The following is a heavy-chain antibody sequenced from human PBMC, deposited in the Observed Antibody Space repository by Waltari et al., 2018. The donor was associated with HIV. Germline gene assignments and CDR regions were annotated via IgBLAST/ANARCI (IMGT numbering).Heavy chain of an antibody. CDR3: TTSAIGNIFDN. CDR1: GLAFSDYN. V-gene: IGHV3-72*01. J-gene: IGHJ4*02. CDR2: IRNKPSSYTT. D-gene: IGHD1-1*01. Sequence: EVQLVESGGGLVQPGGSLRLSCAASGLAFSDYNMDWVRQAPGKGLEWVGRIRNKPSSYTTEYAASVKGRFSISRDDSRNSLYLQMNSLKTEDTAVYYCTTSAIGNIFDNWGQGTLVTVSS.